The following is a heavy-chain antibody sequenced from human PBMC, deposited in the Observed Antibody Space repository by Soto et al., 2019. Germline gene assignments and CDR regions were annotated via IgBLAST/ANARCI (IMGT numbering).Heavy chain of an antibody. J-gene: IGHJ4*02. CDR3: AKGGQQDY. CDR1: GFTFSGYG. V-gene: IGHV3-30*18. D-gene: IGHD6-13*01. Sequence: GSLRLSCAASGFTFSGYGMHWVRQAPGKGLEWVAVISYDGSNKYYADSVKGRFTISRDSSKNTLYLQMNSLRAEDTAVYYCAKGGQQDYWGQGTLVTVSS. CDR2: ISYDGSNK.